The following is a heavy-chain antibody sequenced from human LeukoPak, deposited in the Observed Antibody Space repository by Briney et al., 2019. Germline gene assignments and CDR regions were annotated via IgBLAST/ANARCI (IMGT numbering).Heavy chain of an antibody. CDR1: GFTFSSYA. J-gene: IGHJ4*02. Sequence: PGRSLRLSCAASGFTFSSYAMHWVRQAPGKGLEWVAVISYDGSNKYYADSVKGRFTISRDNSKNTLYLQMNSLRAEDTAVYYCARDLQGGSPGYWGQGTLVTVSS. D-gene: IGHD1-26*01. V-gene: IGHV3-30*04. CDR2: ISYDGSNK. CDR3: ARDLQGGSPGY.